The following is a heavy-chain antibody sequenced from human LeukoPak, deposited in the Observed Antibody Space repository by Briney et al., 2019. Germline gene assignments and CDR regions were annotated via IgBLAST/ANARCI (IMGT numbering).Heavy chain of an antibody. V-gene: IGHV1-69*05. CDR2: IIPIFGTA. CDR1: GGTFSSYA. J-gene: IGHJ4*02. D-gene: IGHD4-17*01. CDR3: ARGGLMTTVTTELDY. Sequence: SVKVSCKASGGTFSSYAISWVRQTPGQGLEWMGGIIPIFGTANYAQKFQGRVTITTDESTSTAYMELSSLRSEDTAVYYCARGGLMTTVTTELDYWGQGTLVTVSS.